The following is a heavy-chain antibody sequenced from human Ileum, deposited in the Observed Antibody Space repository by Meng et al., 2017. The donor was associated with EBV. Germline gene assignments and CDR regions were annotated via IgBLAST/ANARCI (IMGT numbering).Heavy chain of an antibody. CDR3: ARDSEAADY. V-gene: IGHV7-4-1*02. D-gene: IGHD6-25*01. Sequence: QLVQPGFELNKPGATVRISCKASGYTFTPYGMNWVRQDPGQGVEWMGRINTTTGKPTYAQGLTGRFVFSLDTSVSTAYLQISSLKAEDTAVYYCARDSEAADYWGQGTLVTVSS. CDR1: GYTFTPYG. CDR2: INTTTGKP. J-gene: IGHJ4*02.